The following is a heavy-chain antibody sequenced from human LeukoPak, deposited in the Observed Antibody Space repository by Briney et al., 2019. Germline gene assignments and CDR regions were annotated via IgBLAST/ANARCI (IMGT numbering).Heavy chain of an antibody. J-gene: IGHJ4*02. CDR1: GGSISSSSFY. CDR2: IYYSGST. CDR3: ASEHYDFWSGYLTPPSNY. V-gene: IGHV4-39*02. D-gene: IGHD3-3*01. Sequence: SETLSLTCTVSGGSISSSSFYWGWIRQPPGKGLEWIGSIYYSGSTYYNPSLKSRVTISVDTSKNQFSLKLTSVTAADTAVYYCASEHYDFWSGYLTPPSNYWGQGTLVTVSS.